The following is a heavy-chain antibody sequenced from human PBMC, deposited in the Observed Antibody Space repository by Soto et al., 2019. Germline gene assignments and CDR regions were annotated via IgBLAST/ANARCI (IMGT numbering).Heavy chain of an antibody. Sequence: PGGSLRLSCAASGFTFSSYEMNWVRQAPGKGLEWVSYISSSGSTIYYADSVKGRFTISRDNAKNSLYLQMNSLRAEDTAVYYCAGYSSSFDYWGQGTLVTVSS. CDR2: ISSSGSTI. J-gene: IGHJ4*02. CDR3: AGYSSSFDY. D-gene: IGHD6-6*01. V-gene: IGHV3-48*03. CDR1: GFTFSSYE.